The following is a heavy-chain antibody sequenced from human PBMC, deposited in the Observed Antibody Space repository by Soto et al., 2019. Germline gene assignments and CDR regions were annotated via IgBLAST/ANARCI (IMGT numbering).Heavy chain of an antibody. CDR3: AKDLGYSNSYFDY. V-gene: IGHV3-23*01. CDR2: LNGSGGST. D-gene: IGHD6-6*01. J-gene: IGHJ4*02. CDR1: GFTFSNYA. Sequence: PGGSLRLSCAASGFTFSNYAMSWVRQAPGKGLEWVSGLNGSGGSTYYADSVKGRSTISRDNSKNTLYLQMNSLRAEDTAVYYCAKDLGYSNSYFDYWGQGILVTVSS.